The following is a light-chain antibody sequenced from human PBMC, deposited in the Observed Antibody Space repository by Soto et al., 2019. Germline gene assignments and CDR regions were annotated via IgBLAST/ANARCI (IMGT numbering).Light chain of an antibody. Sequence: QSVLTQPPSVSGAPGQRVTISCTGSSSNIGAGYDVHWYQQLPGTAPKLLIYGNSNRPSGVPDRFSGSKSGTSASLAITGLQAEDEAVYYFQSYDSSLSGYVFGTGTKLTVL. CDR2: GNS. CDR3: QSYDSSLSGYV. J-gene: IGLJ1*01. V-gene: IGLV1-40*01. CDR1: SSNIGAGYD.